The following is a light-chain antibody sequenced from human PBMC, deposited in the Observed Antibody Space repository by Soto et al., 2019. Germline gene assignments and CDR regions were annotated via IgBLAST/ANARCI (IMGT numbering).Light chain of an antibody. CDR2: LGS. V-gene: IGKV2-28*01. CDR1: QSLLHSNGYNY. CDR3: MQALQTPLIT. Sequence: DIVMTQSPFSLPVTPGEPASISCRSSQSLLHSNGYNYLDWYLQKPGQSPQLLIYLGSNRASGVPDRFSGSGSGTDFTLKISRVEAEDVGVYYCMQALQTPLITFGGGTKVEIK. J-gene: IGKJ4*01.